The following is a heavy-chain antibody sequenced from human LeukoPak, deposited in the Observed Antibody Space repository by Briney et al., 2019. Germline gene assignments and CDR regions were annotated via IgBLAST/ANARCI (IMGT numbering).Heavy chain of an antibody. V-gene: IGHV3-23*01. CDR1: GFTFRSYA. Sequence: PSGGSLRLSCAASGFTFRSYAMSWARLAPGKGLEWVSTISGSGGGTWYPDSVKGRFTISRDNSKNTLWLHMTSLRAEDTAIYYCAKGSYSGDPSPTGDDYWGQGTLVTVSS. D-gene: IGHD3-10*01. CDR2: ISGSGGGT. J-gene: IGHJ4*02. CDR3: AKGSYSGDPSPTGDDY.